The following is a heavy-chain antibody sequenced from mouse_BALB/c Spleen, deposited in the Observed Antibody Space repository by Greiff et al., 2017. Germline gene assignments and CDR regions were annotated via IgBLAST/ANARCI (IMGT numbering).Heavy chain of an antibody. V-gene: IGHV5-6-3*01. CDR1: GFTFSSYG. CDR3: AKFITTVAYYFDY. CDR2: INSNGGST. D-gene: IGHD1-1*01. Sequence: EVKLMESGGGLVQPGGSLKLSCAASGFTFSSYGMSWVRQTPDKRLELVATINSNGGSTYYPDSVKGRFTISRDNAKNTLYLQMSSLKSEDTAMYYCAKFITTVAYYFDYWGQGTTLTVAS. J-gene: IGHJ2*01.